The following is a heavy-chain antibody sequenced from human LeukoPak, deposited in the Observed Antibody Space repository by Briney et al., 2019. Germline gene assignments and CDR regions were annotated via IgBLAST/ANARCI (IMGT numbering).Heavy chain of an antibody. CDR3: AKEVKLLPFGC. J-gene: IGHJ4*02. Sequence: GGSLRLSCAASGFTFSIYSMNWVRQAPGKGLEWVSSISSDSSYTDYADSLKGRFTISRDNSKNTLYLQMNSLRAEDTAVYYCAKEVKLLPFGCWGQGTLVTVSS. CDR2: ISSDSSYT. D-gene: IGHD4-23*01. CDR1: GFTFSIYS. V-gene: IGHV3-21*01.